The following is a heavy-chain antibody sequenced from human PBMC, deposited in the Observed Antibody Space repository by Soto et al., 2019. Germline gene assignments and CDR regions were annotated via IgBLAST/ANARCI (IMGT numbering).Heavy chain of an antibody. V-gene: IGHV4-31*03. CDR3: ARESGGYDSSTRYGLDV. CDR1: GGSISSAGQY. D-gene: IGHD5-12*01. CDR2: SYYSGST. J-gene: IGHJ6*02. Sequence: PSETLSLTCSVSGGSISSAGQYWTWIRQQPGKGLEWIGYSYYSGSTDYNPSLKSRATISVDRSKNQFSLNLTSVTAADTAIYYCARESGGYDSSTRYGLDVWGQGTTVTVSS.